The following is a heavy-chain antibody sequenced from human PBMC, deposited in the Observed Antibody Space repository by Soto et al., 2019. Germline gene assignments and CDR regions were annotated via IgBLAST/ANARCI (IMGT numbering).Heavy chain of an antibody. V-gene: IGHV4-59*04. D-gene: IGHD3-10*01. CDR1: GGSIISYY. CDR2: ICHSGNT. J-gene: IGHJ5*02. CDR3: ARVWFGESSWFDP. Sequence: PSETLSLTCTVSGGSIISYYWSWIRQSPGKGLEWIGYICHSGNTYYNPSLKSRVTTSLDRSKNQFSLNLSSVTAADTAVYYCARVWFGESSWFDPWGQGTLVTVSS.